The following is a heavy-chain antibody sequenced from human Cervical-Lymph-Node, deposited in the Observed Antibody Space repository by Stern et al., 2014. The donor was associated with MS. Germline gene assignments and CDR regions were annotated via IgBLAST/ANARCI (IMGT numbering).Heavy chain of an antibody. CDR3: ARDPPFTMLGVVGALYYGMDP. D-gene: IGHD3-3*01. Sequence: VQLVESGGGVVQPGRSLRLSCVASGFTFSTFAMHWVRQPPGKGLEWVAVLSYDGTNEYYADSVKGRVTIPRDNSKNMLFRKVNSLRTEDTAVYYLARDPPFTMLGVVGALYYGMDPGGQGTTVTVSS. V-gene: IGHV3-30*04. J-gene: IGHJ6*02. CDR1: GFTFSTFA. CDR2: LSYDGTNE.